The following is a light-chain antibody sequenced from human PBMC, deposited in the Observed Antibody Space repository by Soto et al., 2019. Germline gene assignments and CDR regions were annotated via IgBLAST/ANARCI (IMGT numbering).Light chain of an antibody. CDR3: QQRSNWPPRRSYT. Sequence: EIVLTQSPATLSLSPGERATLSCRASQSVSSYLAWYQQKPGQAPRLLIYDASNRATGIPARFSGSGSGTDFTLTISSLEPEDFAVYYCQQRSNWPPRRSYTFGQGTKLEIK. V-gene: IGKV3-11*01. CDR1: QSVSSY. CDR2: DAS. J-gene: IGKJ2*01.